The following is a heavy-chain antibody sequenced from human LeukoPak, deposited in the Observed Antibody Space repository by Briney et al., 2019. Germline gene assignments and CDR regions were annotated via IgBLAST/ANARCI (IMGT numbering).Heavy chain of an antibody. Sequence: PGGSLRLSCAASGFTFSSYGMHWVRQAPGKGLEWVSFIRHDGSNKHYADSVKGRFTISIDNSKYTLYLKMNSLRAEDTAVYYCAKDPNRGGLSNYGYEWSYWGQGTLVTVSS. V-gene: IGHV3-30*02. D-gene: IGHD5-18*01. CDR1: GFTFSSYG. CDR3: AKDPNRGGLSNYGYEWSY. J-gene: IGHJ4*02. CDR2: IRHDGSNK.